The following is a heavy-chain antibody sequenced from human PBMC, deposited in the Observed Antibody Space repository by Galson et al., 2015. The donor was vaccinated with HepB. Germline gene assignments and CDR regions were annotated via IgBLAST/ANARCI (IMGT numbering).Heavy chain of an antibody. Sequence: SVKVSCKASGYTFTSYAMHWVRQAPGQRLEWMGWINAGNGNTKYSQKFQGRVTITRDTSASTAYMELSSLRSEDTAVYYCATGGYDSSSWYGGRRKKGDWFDPWGQGTLVTVSS. CDR2: INAGNGNT. D-gene: IGHD6-13*01. V-gene: IGHV1-3*01. CDR3: ATGGYDSSSWYGGRRKKGDWFDP. J-gene: IGHJ5*02. CDR1: GYTFTSYA.